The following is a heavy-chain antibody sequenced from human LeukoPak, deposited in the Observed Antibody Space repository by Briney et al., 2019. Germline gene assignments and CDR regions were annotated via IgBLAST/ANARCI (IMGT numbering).Heavy chain of an antibody. CDR3: ARHDSMAGKEMASDY. J-gene: IGHJ4*02. CDR1: GYSFTSYW. V-gene: IGHV5-51*01. Sequence: GESLKISCKGSGYSFTSYWIGWVRQMPGKGLEWMGIIYPGDSDTRYSPSFQGQVTISADKSISTAYPQWSSLKASDTAMYYCARHDSMAGKEMASDYWGQGTLVTVSS. CDR2: IYPGDSDT. D-gene: IGHD5-24*01.